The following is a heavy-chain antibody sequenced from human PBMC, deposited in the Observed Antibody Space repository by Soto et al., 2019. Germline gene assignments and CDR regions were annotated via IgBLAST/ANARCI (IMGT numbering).Heavy chain of an antibody. Sequence: GGSLRLSCAASGFTFSSYSMNWVRQAPGKRLEWVSSISSSSSYIYYADSVKGRFTISRDNAKNSLYLQMNSLRAEDTAVYYCARDVSSSWYYFDYWGQGTLVIVSS. D-gene: IGHD6-13*01. J-gene: IGHJ4*02. CDR3: ARDVSSSWYYFDY. CDR2: ISSSSSYI. CDR1: GFTFSSYS. V-gene: IGHV3-21*01.